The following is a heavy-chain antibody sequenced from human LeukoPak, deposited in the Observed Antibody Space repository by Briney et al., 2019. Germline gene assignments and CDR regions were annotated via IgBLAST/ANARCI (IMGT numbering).Heavy chain of an antibody. V-gene: IGHV3-21*01. CDR1: GFTFSSYS. D-gene: IGHD6-6*01. CDR3: VPSSSAPDFDY. CDR2: ISSSSSYI. J-gene: IGHJ4*02. Sequence: GGSLRLSCAASGFTFSSYSMNLVRQAPGKGLEWVSSISSSSSYIYYADSVKGRFTISRDNAKNSLYLQMNSLRAEDTAVYYCVPSSSAPDFDYWGQGTLVTVSS.